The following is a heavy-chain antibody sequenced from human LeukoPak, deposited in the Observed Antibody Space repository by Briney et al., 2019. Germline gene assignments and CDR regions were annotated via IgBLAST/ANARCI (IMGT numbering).Heavy chain of an antibody. CDR3: AKEVGYSKGGESYFDY. D-gene: IGHD3-16*01. CDR2: ISGSGGST. V-gene: IGHV3-23*01. Sequence: GGSLRLSCAASGFTFSSYGMSWVRQAPGKGLEWVSAISGSGGSTYYADSVKGRFTISRDNSKNTLYLQMNSLRAEDTAVYYCAKEVGYSKGGESYFDYWGQGTLVTVSS. J-gene: IGHJ4*02. CDR1: GFTFSSYG.